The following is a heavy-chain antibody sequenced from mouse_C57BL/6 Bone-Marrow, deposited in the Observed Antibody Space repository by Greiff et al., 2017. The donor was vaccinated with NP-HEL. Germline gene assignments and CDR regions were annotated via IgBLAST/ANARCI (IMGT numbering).Heavy chain of an antibody. J-gene: IGHJ2*01. CDR3: ARGDYYGSKSNYFDY. Sequence: VQGVESGPELVKPGASVKISCKASGYSFTSYYIHWVKQRPGQGLAWIGWIYPGSGNTKYNEKFKGKATLTADTSSSTAYMQLSSLTSEDSAVYYCARGDYYGSKSNYFDYWGQGTTLTVSS. CDR1: GYSFTSYY. V-gene: IGHV1-66*01. CDR2: IYPGSGNT. D-gene: IGHD1-1*01.